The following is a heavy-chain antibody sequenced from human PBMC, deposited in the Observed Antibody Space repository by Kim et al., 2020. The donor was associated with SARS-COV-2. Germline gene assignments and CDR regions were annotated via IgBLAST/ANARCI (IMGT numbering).Heavy chain of an antibody. V-gene: IGHV4-39*07. Sequence: SETLSLTCTVSGGSISSSSYYWGWIRQPPGKGLEWIGSIYYSGSTYYNPSLKSRVTISVDTSKNQFSLKLSSVTAADTAVYYCARGRFGSGWDYWGQGT. J-gene: IGHJ4*02. CDR1: GGSISSSSYY. D-gene: IGHD6-19*01. CDR3: ARGRFGSGWDY. CDR2: IYYSGST.